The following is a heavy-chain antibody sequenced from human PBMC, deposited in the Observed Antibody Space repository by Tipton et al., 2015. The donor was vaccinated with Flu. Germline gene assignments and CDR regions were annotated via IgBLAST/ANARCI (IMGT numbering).Heavy chain of an antibody. CDR2: IYHSGST. D-gene: IGHD3-10*01. CDR1: GGSISSGDYS. Sequence: TLSLTCAVSGGSISSGDYSWSWIRQPPGRSLEWIGYIYHSGSTLYNPSLKSRVTISVDRSKNQFSLKLSSVTAADTAVYYCAGDFGSGSYRFDYWGQGTLVTVSS. J-gene: IGHJ4*02. CDR3: AGDFGSGSYRFDY. V-gene: IGHV4-30-2*01.